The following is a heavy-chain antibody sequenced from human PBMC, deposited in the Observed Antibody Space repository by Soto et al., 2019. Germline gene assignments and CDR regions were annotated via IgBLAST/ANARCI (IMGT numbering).Heavy chain of an antibody. V-gene: IGHV3-23*01. CDR2: ISTSIDAT. D-gene: IGHD6-6*01. J-gene: IGHJ4*02. CDR3: AKDRTAAARNFDY. Sequence: GGSLRLSCAASGFAFSNYAMHWVRQAPGKGLEWVSSISTSIDATYYADSVKGRFTISRDDSKNTLYLQMNSLRAEDSAVYYCAKDRTAAARNFDYWGQGTQVTVSS. CDR1: GFAFSNYA.